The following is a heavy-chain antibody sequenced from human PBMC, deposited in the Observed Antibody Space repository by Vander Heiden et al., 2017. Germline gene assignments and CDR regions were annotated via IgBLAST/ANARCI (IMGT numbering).Heavy chain of an antibody. Sequence: EVQLVESGGGLVHPGWSLRLSCGASGFTFDDYAMHWVRQAPGKGLEWVSGISWNSGSIGYADSVKGRFTISRDNAKNSLYLQMNSLRAEDTALYYCAKDTVYDSSGYFDYWGQGSLVTVSS. CDR3: AKDTVYDSSGYFDY. J-gene: IGHJ4*02. CDR2: ISWNSGSI. CDR1: GFTFDDYA. V-gene: IGHV3-9*01. D-gene: IGHD3-22*01.